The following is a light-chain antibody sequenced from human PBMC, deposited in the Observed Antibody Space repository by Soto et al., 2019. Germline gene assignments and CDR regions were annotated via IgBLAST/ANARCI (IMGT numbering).Light chain of an antibody. J-gene: IGLJ1*01. CDR2: DVT. V-gene: IGLV2-11*01. CDR3: CSYAGSYIFV. Sequence: QSALTQPPSVSGSPGQSVTISCTGTRNDVGGYNYVSWYQQHPGKAPRLMIYDVTKRPSGVPDRFSGSKSGSTASLIISGLQAEDEADYYCCSYAGSYIFVFGTGTKLTVL. CDR1: RNDVGGYNY.